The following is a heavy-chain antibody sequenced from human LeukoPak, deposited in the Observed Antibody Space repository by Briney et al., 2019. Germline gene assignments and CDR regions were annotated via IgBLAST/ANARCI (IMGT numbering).Heavy chain of an antibody. D-gene: IGHD4-17*01. V-gene: IGHV4-38-2*02. CDR1: GYSISSGYY. CDR2: IYHSGST. J-gene: IGHJ4*02. CDR3: ARTDDDYGEIDY. Sequence: SETLSLTCTVSGYSISSGYYWGWIRQPPGQGLEWIGSIYHSGSTYYNPSLKSRVTISVDTSKNQFSLKLSSVTAADTAVYYCARTDDDYGEIDYWGQGTLVTVSS.